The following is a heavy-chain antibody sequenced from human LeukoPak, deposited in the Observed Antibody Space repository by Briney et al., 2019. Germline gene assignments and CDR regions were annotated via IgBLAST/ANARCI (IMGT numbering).Heavy chain of an antibody. CDR3: ARAYLAYCGGDCDPYYFDS. D-gene: IGHD2-21*02. Sequence: GGSLRLSCGVSGFTFRSYSMIWVRQASGRGLEWVSYISKSGSPIFYADSVKGRFTISRDNAKNSLYLQMNSLRVEYTAVYYCARAYLAYCGGDCDPYYFDSWGQGTLVTVSS. CDR1: GFTFRSYS. J-gene: IGHJ4*02. CDR2: ISKSGSPI. V-gene: IGHV3-48*01.